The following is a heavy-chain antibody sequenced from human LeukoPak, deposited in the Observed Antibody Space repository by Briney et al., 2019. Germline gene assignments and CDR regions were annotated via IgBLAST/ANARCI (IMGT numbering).Heavy chain of an antibody. D-gene: IGHD1-20*01. CDR3: AKDSINWNDVGYYFDY. CDR2: ISWNSGSI. V-gene: IGHV3-9*01. J-gene: IGHJ4*02. Sequence: PGGSLRLSCAASGFTFDDYAMHWVRQAPGKGLEWVSGISWNSGSIGYADSVKGRFTISRDNSKNTLYLQMNSLRAEDTAVYYCAKDSINWNDVGYYFDYWGQGTLVTVSS. CDR1: GFTFDDYA.